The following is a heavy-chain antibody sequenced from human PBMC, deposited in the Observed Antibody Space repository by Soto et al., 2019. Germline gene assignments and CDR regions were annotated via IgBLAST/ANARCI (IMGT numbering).Heavy chain of an antibody. CDR3: AKLQISSGYSSYYYYGMDV. V-gene: IGHV3-30*18. Sequence: PGGSLRLSCAASGFTFSSYGMHWVRQAPGKGLEWVAVISYDGSNKYYADSVKGRFTISRDNSKNTLYLQMNSLRAEDTAVYYCAKLQISSGYSSYYYYGMDVWGQGTTVTVSS. CDR2: ISYDGSNK. CDR1: GFTFSSYG. D-gene: IGHD3-22*01. J-gene: IGHJ6*02.